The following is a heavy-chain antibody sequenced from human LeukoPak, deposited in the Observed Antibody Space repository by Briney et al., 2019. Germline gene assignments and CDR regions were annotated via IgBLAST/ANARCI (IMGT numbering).Heavy chain of an antibody. J-gene: IGHJ3*02. D-gene: IGHD3-22*01. V-gene: IGHV4-59*08. CDR3: AGHCPYDSGGYQDDFDI. CDR2: VHNNGRT. Sequence: SETLSLTCTLSGGSISSYYWSWIRQPPGKGLEWLAYVHNNGRTNYNPSLKSRLTISLDTSKNQFSLNVRSVTAADTAVYCCAGHCPYDSGGYQDDFDIWGQGTMVTVSS. CDR1: GGSISSYY.